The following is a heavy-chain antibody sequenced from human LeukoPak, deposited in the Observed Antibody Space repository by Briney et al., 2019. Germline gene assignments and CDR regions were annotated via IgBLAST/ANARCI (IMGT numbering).Heavy chain of an antibody. D-gene: IGHD6-13*01. CDR3: ARDRSGIAAAGYYYYGMDV. Sequence: SETLSLTCTVSSGSISSYYWSWIRQPPGKGLEWIGYIHYSGSTNYNPSLKSRVTISVDTSKNQFSLNLSSVTAADTAVYYCARDRSGIAAAGYYYYGMDVWGQGTTVTVSS. V-gene: IGHV4-59*01. CDR1: SGSISSYY. CDR2: IHYSGST. J-gene: IGHJ6*02.